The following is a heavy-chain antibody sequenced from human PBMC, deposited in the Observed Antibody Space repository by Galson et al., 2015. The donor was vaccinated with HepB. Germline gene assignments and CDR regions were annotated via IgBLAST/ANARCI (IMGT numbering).Heavy chain of an antibody. CDR2: IYYSGST. CDR1: GGSISSYY. CDR3: AGGGGGYDYGGRYFDL. J-gene: IGHJ2*01. Sequence: QVQLQASGPGLVKPSETLSLTCTVSGGSISSYYWSWIRQPPGKGLEWLGYIYYSGSTNYNPYLKSRVAISVDTSKNQFSLKLSSVTAADTAVYYCAGGGGGYDYGGRYFDLWGRGTLVTVSS. D-gene: IGHD4-23*01. V-gene: IGHV4-59*01.